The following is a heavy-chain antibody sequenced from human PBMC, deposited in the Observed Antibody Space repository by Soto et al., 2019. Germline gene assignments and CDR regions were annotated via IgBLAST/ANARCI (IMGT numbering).Heavy chain of an antibody. CDR2: IIPMYGIA. V-gene: IGHV1-69*12. D-gene: IGHD1-26*01. J-gene: IGHJ5*02. Sequence: QVQLVQSGAEVKKPGLSVRVSCRTSGGTFKNYGFSWVRQAPGQGLEWMGGIIPMYGIANYGQIFQGRLTITADESTNTAYMDLSSLKSEDTAVYYCAGEVGGTGLHLWGQGTQVTVSS. CDR1: GGTFKNYG. CDR3: AGEVGGTGLHL.